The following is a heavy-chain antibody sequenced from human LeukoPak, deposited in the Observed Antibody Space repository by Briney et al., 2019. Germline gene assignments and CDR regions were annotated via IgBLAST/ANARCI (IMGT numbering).Heavy chain of an antibody. CDR3: ARDDGSSWPYNWFDP. CDR1: GFTFSIYW. V-gene: IGHV3-7*01. D-gene: IGHD6-13*01. J-gene: IGHJ5*02. CDR2: MKQDGSEK. Sequence: PGGSLRLSCAASGFTFSIYWMSWVRQAPGKGLEWVAYMKQDGSEKFYVDSVKGRFTISRDNAKNSLYLQMNSLRAEDTAVYYCARDDGSSWPYNWFDPWGQGTLVTVSS.